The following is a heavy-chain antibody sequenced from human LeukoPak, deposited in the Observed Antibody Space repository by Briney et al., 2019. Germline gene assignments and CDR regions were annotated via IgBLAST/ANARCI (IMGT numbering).Heavy chain of an antibody. V-gene: IGHV3-9*01. Sequence: GRSLRLSCAASGFTFDDYAMHWVRQAPGKGLEWVSGISWNSGSIGYADSVKGRFTISRDNAKNSLYLQMNSLRAEDTALYYCAKSNQWEPGGGYFDHWGQGTLVTVSS. CDR2: ISWNSGSI. CDR1: GFTFDDYA. CDR3: AKSNQWEPGGGYFDH. D-gene: IGHD1-26*01. J-gene: IGHJ4*02.